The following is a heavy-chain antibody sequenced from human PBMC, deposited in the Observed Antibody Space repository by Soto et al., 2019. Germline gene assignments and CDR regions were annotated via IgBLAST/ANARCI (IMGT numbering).Heavy chain of an antibody. CDR1: GFTFSSYA. D-gene: IGHD6-19*01. CDR2: ISGSGGST. V-gene: IGHV3-23*01. Sequence: PGGSLRLSCAASGFTFSSYAMSWVRQAPGKGLEWVSAISGSGGSTYYADSVKGRFTISRDNSKNTLYLQMNSLRAEDTAVYYCAKDNGASGRFIAVAGTFDYWGQGTPVTVSS. CDR3: AKDNGASGRFIAVAGTFDY. J-gene: IGHJ4*02.